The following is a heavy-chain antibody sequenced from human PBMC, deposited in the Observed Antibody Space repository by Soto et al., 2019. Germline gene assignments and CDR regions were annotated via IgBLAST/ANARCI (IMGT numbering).Heavy chain of an antibody. J-gene: IGHJ6*02. D-gene: IGHD2-15*01. CDR3: GRYCSGGSCYAYYYYYGMDV. CDR2: IKQDGGEK. V-gene: IGHV3-7*03. Sequence: PXESLLLSCAASGFSFSDYWMSWVRQAPGKGLEWVANIKQDGGEKYYVDSVKGRFTISRDNAKNSLHLQMNSLRAEDTAVYYCGRYCSGGSCYAYYYYYGMDVWGQGTTVTVSS. CDR1: GFSFSDYW.